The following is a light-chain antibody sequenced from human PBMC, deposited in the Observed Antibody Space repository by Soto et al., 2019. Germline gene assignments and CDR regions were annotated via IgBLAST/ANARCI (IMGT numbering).Light chain of an antibody. V-gene: IGKV3-20*01. J-gene: IGKJ1*01. CDR1: QTITSTY. CDR3: HHYGST. Sequence: EIVLTQSPGTLSLSPGERATLSCRASQTITSTYLAWYQQEPGQAPRLLIYGASSRATGIPDRFSGSGSETDFTLTISGLEPEDFAVYYCHHYGSTFGQGTKVDIK. CDR2: GAS.